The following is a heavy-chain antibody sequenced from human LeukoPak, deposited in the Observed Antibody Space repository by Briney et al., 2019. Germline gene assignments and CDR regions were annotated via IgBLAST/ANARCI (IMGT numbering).Heavy chain of an antibody. Sequence: SVKVSCKASGATFSSYAISWVRQAPGQGLEWMGRIIPLLPTTIYAQKFRDRVTITADRSTGTAYMELSSLRSDDTAVYYCARVEGGGGSLDLWGQGTMVTVSS. CDR2: IIPLLPTT. V-gene: IGHV1-69*04. J-gene: IGHJ3*01. D-gene: IGHD3-16*01. CDR3: ARVEGGGGSLDL. CDR1: GATFSSYA.